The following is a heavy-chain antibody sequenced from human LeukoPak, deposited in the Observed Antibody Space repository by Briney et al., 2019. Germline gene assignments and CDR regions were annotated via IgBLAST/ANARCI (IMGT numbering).Heavy chain of an antibody. CDR3: AGYGDYGMDV. D-gene: IGHD5-18*01. J-gene: IGHJ6*02. CDR2: IWYDGSNK. V-gene: IGHV3-33*01. CDR1: GFTFSSYG. Sequence: GGSLRLSCAASGFTFSSYGMHWVRQAPGKGLEWLAVIWYDGSNKCYADSVKGRFTVSRDNSENMLYLQMNSLRGEDTAVYYCAGYGDYGMDVWGQGTTVTVSS.